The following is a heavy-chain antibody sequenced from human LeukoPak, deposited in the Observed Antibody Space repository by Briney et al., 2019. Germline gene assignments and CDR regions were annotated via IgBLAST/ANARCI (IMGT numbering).Heavy chain of an antibody. Sequence: GGSLRLSCAASEFTVSSNYMSWVRQAPGKGLEWVSVIYSSGSTYYADSVKGRFTISRDNSKNTLYLQMNSLRAEDTAVYYCAREGDGDSSSGFDYWGQGTLVTVSS. D-gene: IGHD6-6*01. CDR1: EFTVSSNY. CDR2: IYSSGST. V-gene: IGHV3-53*01. J-gene: IGHJ4*02. CDR3: AREGDGDSSSGFDY.